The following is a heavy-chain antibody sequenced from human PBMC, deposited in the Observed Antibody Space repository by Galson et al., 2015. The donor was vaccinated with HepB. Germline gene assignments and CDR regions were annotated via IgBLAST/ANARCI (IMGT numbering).Heavy chain of an antibody. CDR3: TTAPPNYYDSSGYPNG. D-gene: IGHD3-22*01. CDR1: GFTFSKAW. J-gene: IGHJ6*02. Sequence: SLRLSCAASGFTFSKAWMSWVRQAPGKGLEWVGRIKTKTDGGRTDYAAPVKGRFTVSRDDSQNTLYLQMNSLKTEDTAVYYCTTAPPNYYDSSGYPNGWGQGTTVTVSS. CDR2: IKTKTDGGRT. V-gene: IGHV3-15*01.